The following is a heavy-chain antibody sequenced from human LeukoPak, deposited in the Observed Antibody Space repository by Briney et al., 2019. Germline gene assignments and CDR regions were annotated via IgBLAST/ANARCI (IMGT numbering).Heavy chain of an antibody. CDR1: GFTFSSYS. D-gene: IGHD3-3*01. J-gene: IGHJ6*03. CDR3: ARDHYDFWSGKAYYMDV. CDR2: ISSSSSYI. V-gene: IGHV3-21*01. Sequence: GGSLRLSCAASGFTFSSYSMNWVRQAPGKGLEWVSSISSSSSYIYYADSVKGRFTISRDNAKNSLYLQMNSLRAEDTAVYYCARDHYDFWSGKAYYMDVWGKGTTVTVSS.